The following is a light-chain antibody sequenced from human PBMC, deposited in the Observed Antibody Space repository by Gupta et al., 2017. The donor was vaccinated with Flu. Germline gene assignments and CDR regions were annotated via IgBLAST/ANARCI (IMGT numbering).Light chain of an antibody. CDR1: SGSIASNY. Sequence: NFMLTQPHSVSASPVKTVTISCTRSSGSIASNYVQWYQQRPGSAPTTVIYEDNQRPSGVPDRFSGSIDNSSNSASLTISGLKTEDEADYYCQSYDSSNPWVFGGGTKLTVL. CDR2: EDN. CDR3: QSYDSSNPWV. V-gene: IGLV6-57*03. J-gene: IGLJ3*02.